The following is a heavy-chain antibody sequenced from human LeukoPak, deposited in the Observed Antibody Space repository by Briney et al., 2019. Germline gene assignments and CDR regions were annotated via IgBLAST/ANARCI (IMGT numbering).Heavy chain of an antibody. CDR2: IIPFFGTA. Sequence: EASVKVSCKASGGTFSSYAISWVRQAPGQGLEWMGGIIPFFGTANYAQKFQGRVTITADESTSTAYMELSSLRSEDTAVYYCARGGTWTLTDYGMDVWGQGTTVTVSS. V-gene: IGHV1-69*01. D-gene: IGHD1-26*01. CDR1: GGTFSSYA. J-gene: IGHJ6*02. CDR3: ARGGTWTLTDYGMDV.